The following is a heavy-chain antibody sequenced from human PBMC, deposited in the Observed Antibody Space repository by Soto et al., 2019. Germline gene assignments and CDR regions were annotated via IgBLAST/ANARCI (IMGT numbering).Heavy chain of an antibody. J-gene: IGHJ4*02. V-gene: IGHV3-23*01. Sequence: GSLRLSCAASGFTFSSYAMNWVRQAPGKGLEWVSAISGSGGSTYYADSVKGRFTISRDNSKNTLYLQMNSLRAEDTAVYYCAKAGDYSYFHYWGQGTLVTVSS. CDR2: ISGSGGST. D-gene: IGHD2-21*01. CDR3: AKAGDYSYFHY. CDR1: GFTFSSYA.